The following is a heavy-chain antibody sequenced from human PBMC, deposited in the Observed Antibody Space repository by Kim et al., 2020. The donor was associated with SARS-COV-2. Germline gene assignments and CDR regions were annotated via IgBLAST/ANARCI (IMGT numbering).Heavy chain of an antibody. Sequence: GGSLRLSCAASGFTFSNAWMNWVRQAPGKGLEWVGHIKRKTDGGTAEYAAPVKGRFTISRDDSKSTLFLQMNSLETEDTAVYYCTPGWFDPWGQGTLVTV. V-gene: IGHV3-15*01. CDR2: IKRKTDGGTA. CDR1: GFTFSNAW. CDR3: TPGWFDP. J-gene: IGHJ5*02.